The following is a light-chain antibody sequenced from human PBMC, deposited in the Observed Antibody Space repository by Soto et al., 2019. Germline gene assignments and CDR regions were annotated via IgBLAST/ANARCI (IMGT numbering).Light chain of an antibody. V-gene: IGLV2-14*01. Sequence: QSALTQPASVSGSPGQSIAISCTGTSSDVGYSNYVSWYQQLPGKAPKLMIYDVSDRPSGVSNRLSGSKSGSTASLTISGLQAEDEADYYCSSYTSSSLYVFGTGTKLTVL. CDR1: SSDVGYSNY. J-gene: IGLJ1*01. CDR2: DVS. CDR3: SSYTSSSLYV.